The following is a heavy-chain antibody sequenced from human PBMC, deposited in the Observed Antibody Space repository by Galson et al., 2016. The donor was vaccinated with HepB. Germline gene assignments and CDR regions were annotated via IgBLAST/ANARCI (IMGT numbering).Heavy chain of an antibody. CDR2: IYPGDSET. J-gene: IGHJ6*02. Sequence: QSGAEVKKPGESLKISCKGSGYSFTTYWVGWVRQMPGKGLEWMGIIYPGDSETIYWPSFEGQVTISADKSISTAYLQWSSLKASDTAMYYCARQFGYSSSPYYYGMDVWGQGTTVIVSS. D-gene: IGHD6-6*01. CDR1: GYSFTTYW. V-gene: IGHV5-51*01. CDR3: ARQFGYSSSPYYYGMDV.